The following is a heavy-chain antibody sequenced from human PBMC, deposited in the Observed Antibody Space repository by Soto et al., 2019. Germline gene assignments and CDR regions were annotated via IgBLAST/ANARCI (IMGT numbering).Heavy chain of an antibody. CDR3: ARDPIVVVPAAPIYYYYGMDV. CDR2: IWYDGSNK. V-gene: IGHV3-33*01. CDR1: GFTFSSYG. Sequence: GGSLRLSCAASGFTFSSYGMHWVRQAPGKGLEWVAVIWYDGSNKYYADSVKGRFTISRDNSKNTLYLQMNSLRAEDTAVYYCARDPIVVVPAAPIYYYYGMDVWGQGTTVTVSS. J-gene: IGHJ6*02. D-gene: IGHD2-2*01.